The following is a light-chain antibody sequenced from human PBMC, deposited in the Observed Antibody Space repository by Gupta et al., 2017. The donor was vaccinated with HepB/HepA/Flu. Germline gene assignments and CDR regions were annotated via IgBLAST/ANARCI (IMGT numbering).Light chain of an antibody. V-gene: IGKV3-15*01. Sequence: EIVMTQSPATLSLSPGERATLSCRASQSLSSNLAWYQQKPGQAPRLLIHSASTRATGIPARFSGSGSGTEFTLTISSRQSEDFAVYYCQQYNNWLPVTFGTGTKVESK. CDR1: QSLSSN. CDR3: QQYNNWLPVT. J-gene: IGKJ4*01. CDR2: SAS.